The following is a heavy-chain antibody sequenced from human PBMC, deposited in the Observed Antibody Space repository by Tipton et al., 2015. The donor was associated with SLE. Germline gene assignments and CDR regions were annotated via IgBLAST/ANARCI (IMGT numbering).Heavy chain of an antibody. CDR3: ARRGEGDYFDY. CDR1: GYTLSSYG. V-gene: IGHV1-18*01. D-gene: IGHD2-21*01. CDR2: ISGHNGDT. Sequence: QLVQSGAEVKKPGASVKVSCKASGYTLSSYGFIWLRQAPGQGLEWMGWISGHNGDTNYAQKFQGRLTMTTDTSTSTAYLEVRSLTSDDTAMYYCARRGEGDYFDYWGQGTLVTVSS. J-gene: IGHJ4*02.